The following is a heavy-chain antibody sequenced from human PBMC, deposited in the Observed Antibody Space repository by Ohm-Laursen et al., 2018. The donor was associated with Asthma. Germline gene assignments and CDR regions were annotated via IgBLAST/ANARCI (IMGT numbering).Heavy chain of an antibody. J-gene: IGHJ5*02. CDR2: ISTASTFI. CDR1: GYTFSRYS. D-gene: IGHD6-19*01. CDR3: AKSGAVKAVAGYNWFDP. Sequence: SLRLSCAASGYTFSRYSIHWIRQAPGKGLEWVASISTASTFIYYADSVRGRFTTSRDNAKNTLYLQMNSLRAEDTAVYYCAKSGAVKAVAGYNWFDPWGQGTLVTVSS. V-gene: IGHV3-21*04.